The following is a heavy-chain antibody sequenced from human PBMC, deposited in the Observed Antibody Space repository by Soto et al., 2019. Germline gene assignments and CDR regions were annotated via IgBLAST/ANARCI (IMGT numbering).Heavy chain of an antibody. CDR1: GFSFGSFG. CDR3: ARGNLSFDFDS. J-gene: IGHJ4*02. V-gene: IGHV3-30*03. CDR2: ISRDGSNS. Sequence: QIQLVESGGGVVQPGGSLRLSCSASGFSFGSFGMHWVRQAPGEGLEWVAFISRDGSNSFYGDSVKGRFTLSRDNSRNTVYLQVSNTSDEDTALYYCARGNLSFDFDSWGQGTVVIVSS.